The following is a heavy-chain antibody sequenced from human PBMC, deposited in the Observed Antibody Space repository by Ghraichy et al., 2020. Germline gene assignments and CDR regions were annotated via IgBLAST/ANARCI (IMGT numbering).Heavy chain of an antibody. J-gene: IGHJ6*03. D-gene: IGHD1-26*01. CDR2: IYYNGNT. Sequence: SQTLSLTCTVSGGSISSYYWNWIRQPPGRGLEWIGYIYYNGNTNYNPSLKSRVTISKDTSNNQFSLRLSSVTAADTAVYYCARGLNSGHYYYYYYMDVWGKGTTVPRSS. CDR1: GGSISSYY. CDR3: ARGLNSGHYYYYYYMDV. V-gene: IGHV4-59*01.